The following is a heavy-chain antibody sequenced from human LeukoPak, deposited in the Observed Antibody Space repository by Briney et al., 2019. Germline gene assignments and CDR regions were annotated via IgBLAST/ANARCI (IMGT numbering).Heavy chain of an antibody. V-gene: IGHV1-2*04. Sequence: ASVKVSCKASGYTFTSYYMHWVRQAPGQGLEWMGWINPNSGGTNYAQKFQGWVTMTRDTSISTAYMELSRLRSDDTAVYYCATGYCSGGSCYSVLVYWGQGTLVTVSS. CDR1: GYTFTSYY. J-gene: IGHJ4*02. CDR3: ATGYCSGGSCYSVLVY. D-gene: IGHD2-15*01. CDR2: INPNSGGT.